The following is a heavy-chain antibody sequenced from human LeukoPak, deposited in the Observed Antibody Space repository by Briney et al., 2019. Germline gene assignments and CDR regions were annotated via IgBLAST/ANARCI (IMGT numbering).Heavy chain of an antibody. J-gene: IGHJ5*02. V-gene: IGHV1-2*02. CDR3: ARDPDCSGGSCYSEDWFDP. CDR2: INPNSGGT. Sequence: ASVKVSCKASGYTFTGYYMHWVRQAPGQGLEWMGWINPNSGGTNYAQKFQGRVTMTRDTSISTAYMEPSRLRSDDTAVYYCARDPDCSGGSCYSEDWFDPWGQGTLVTVSS. D-gene: IGHD2-15*01. CDR1: GYTFTGYY.